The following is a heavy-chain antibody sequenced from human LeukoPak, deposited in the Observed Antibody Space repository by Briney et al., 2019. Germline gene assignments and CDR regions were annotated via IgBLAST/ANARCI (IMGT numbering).Heavy chain of an antibody. CDR2: IYTSGST. D-gene: IGHD6-13*01. CDR3: ARAGDSTSPLDY. V-gene: IGHV4-4*07. Sequence: SETLSLTCTVSGGSFSSYYWNWIRQPAGKGLEWIGRIYTSGSTNYNPSLKSRVTMTVDTSKNQFSLKLNSVTAADTAVYYCARAGDSTSPLDYWGQGTLVTVSS. J-gene: IGHJ4*02. CDR1: GGSFSSYY.